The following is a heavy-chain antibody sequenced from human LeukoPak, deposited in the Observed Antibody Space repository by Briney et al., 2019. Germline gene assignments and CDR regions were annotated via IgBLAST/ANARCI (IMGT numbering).Heavy chain of an antibody. CDR1: GYTFTGYY. V-gene: IGHV1-2*02. CDR2: INPNSGGT. Sequence: ASVKVSCKASGYTFTGYYMHWVRQAPGQGLEWMGWINPNSGGTNNAQKFQGRVTMTRDTSISTAYMELSRLRSDDTAVYYYARDRSSAESPYGMDVWGQGTTVTVSS. D-gene: IGHD6-6*01. CDR3: ARDRSSAESPYGMDV. J-gene: IGHJ6*02.